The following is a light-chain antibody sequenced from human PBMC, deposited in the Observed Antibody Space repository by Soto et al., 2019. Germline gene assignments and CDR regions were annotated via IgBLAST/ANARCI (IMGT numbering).Light chain of an antibody. V-gene: IGKV3-20*01. CDR2: GAS. J-gene: IGKJ1*01. Sequence: EIGLTQSPGTLSLSPGDRVTLSCRASQTISSNYLAWYQQKPGQAPRLLIYGASNRATGIPDRFSGSESGTDFTLTISRLDPEDFAVYYCQQYGSSLRTFGQGTKVDIK. CDR1: QTISSNY. CDR3: QQYGSSLRT.